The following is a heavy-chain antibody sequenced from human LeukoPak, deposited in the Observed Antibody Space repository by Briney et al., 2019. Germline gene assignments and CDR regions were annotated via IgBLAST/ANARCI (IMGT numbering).Heavy chain of an antibody. CDR1: GFTFSSYG. V-gene: IGHV3-30*02. J-gene: IGHJ3*02. CDR2: IRYDGSNK. Sequence: GGSLRLSCAASGFTFSSYGMHWVRQAPGKGLEWVAFIRYDGSNKYYADSVKGRFTISRDNSKNTLYLQMNSLRAEDTAVYYCAKVPTSSHAFDIWGQGTMVTVSS. CDR3: AKVPTSSHAFDI. D-gene: IGHD6-13*01.